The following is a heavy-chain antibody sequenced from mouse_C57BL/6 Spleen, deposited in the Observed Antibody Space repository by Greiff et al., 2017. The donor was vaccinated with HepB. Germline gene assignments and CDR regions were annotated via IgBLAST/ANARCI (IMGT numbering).Heavy chain of an antibody. CDR3: ASDYGSSYDYFDY. V-gene: IGHV1-53*01. D-gene: IGHD1-1*01. CDR1: GYTFTSYW. J-gene: IGHJ2*01. CDR2: INPSNGGT. Sequence: VKLQQPGTELVKPGASVKLSCKASGYTFTSYWMHWVKQRPGQGLEWIGNINPSNGGTNYNEKFKSKATLTVDKSSSTAYMQLSSLTSEDSAVYYCASDYGSSYDYFDYWGQGTTLTVSS.